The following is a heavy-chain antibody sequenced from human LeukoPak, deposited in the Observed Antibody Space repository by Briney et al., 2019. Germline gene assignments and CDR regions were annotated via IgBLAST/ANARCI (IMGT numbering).Heavy chain of an antibody. D-gene: IGHD6-13*01. Sequence: GGSLRLSCAASGFTFISYSMNWVRQAPGKGLEWVSSISSSSSYIYYADSVKGRFTISRDNAKNPLYLQMNSLRAEDTAVYYCARVGGLKQQPGRSFDYWGQGTLVTVSS. CDR2: ISSSSSYI. J-gene: IGHJ4*02. V-gene: IGHV3-21*01. CDR1: GFTFISYS. CDR3: ARVGGLKQQPGRSFDY.